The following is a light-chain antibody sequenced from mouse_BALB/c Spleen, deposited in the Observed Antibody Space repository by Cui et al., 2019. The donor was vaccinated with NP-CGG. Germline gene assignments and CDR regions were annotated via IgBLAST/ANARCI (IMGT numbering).Light chain of an antibody. V-gene: IGLV1*01. CDR1: TGAVTTNNY. CDR3: VLWYSNHWV. Sequence: QAVVTQESALTTSPGETVTLTCRSSTGAVTTNNYANWVQEKPDHLFTGLIGGTNNRAPGVPARFSGSLIGDKAALTITGAQTKDEAIYFCVLWYSNHWVFGGGTKLTVL. J-gene: IGLJ1*01. CDR2: GTN.